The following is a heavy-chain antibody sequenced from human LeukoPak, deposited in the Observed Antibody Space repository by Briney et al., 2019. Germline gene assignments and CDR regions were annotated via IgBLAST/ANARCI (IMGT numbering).Heavy chain of an antibody. J-gene: IGHJ4*01. CDR3: ARVLSGSNFDS. V-gene: IGHV4-4*02. D-gene: IGHD3-22*01. Sequence: SQTLSLTCVVSGGSITSNNWWSWVRQPPGKGLEWIGEIFHSGSTNYNPSLKSRVTISVDKSKNEFSLRLSSVTAADTAVYYCARVLSGSNFDSWGHGTLVTVSS. CDR1: GGSITSNNW. CDR2: IFHSGST.